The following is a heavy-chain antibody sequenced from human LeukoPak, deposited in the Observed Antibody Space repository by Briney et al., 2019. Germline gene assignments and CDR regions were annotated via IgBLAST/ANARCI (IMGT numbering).Heavy chain of an antibody. D-gene: IGHD3-10*01. J-gene: IGHJ4*02. CDR1: GFTFSSYG. CDR3: ARDPPDYGSGSYYYY. V-gene: IGHV3-33*01. CDR2: IWYDGSNK. Sequence: QAGGSLRLSCAASGFTFSSYGMHWVRQAPGKGLEWVAVIWYDGSNKYYADSVKGRFTISRDNSKNTLYLQMNGLRAEDTAVYYCARDPPDYGSGSYYYYWGQGTLVTVSS.